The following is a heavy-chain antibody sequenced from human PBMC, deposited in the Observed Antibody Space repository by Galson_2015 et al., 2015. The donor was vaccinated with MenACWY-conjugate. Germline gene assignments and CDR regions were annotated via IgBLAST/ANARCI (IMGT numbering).Heavy chain of an antibody. CDR1: GYTFTNYG. V-gene: IGHV1-18*01. D-gene: IGHD3-22*01. J-gene: IGHJ4*02. CDR2: ISAYNGNT. Sequence: QSGAEVKKPGASVKVSCKASGYTFTNYGINWVRQAPGQGLEWMGWISAYNGNTNYAQRLQGRVTLTTDTSTSTAYMELRSLRSDDTAMYYCARGRPRRITMILVVLEGFDYWGQGTLVTVSS. CDR3: ARGRPRRITMILVVLEGFDY.